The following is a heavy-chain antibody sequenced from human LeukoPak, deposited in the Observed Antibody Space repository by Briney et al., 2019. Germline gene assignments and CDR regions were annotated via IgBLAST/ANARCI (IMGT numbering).Heavy chain of an antibody. CDR3: AKDKGTEWELYEYFQH. D-gene: IGHD1-26*01. Sequence: GGSLRLSCAASGFTFDDYAMHWVRQAPGKGLEWVSGISWNSGSIGYADSVKGRFTISRDNAKNSLYLQMNSLRAEDTALYYCAKDKGTEWELYEYFQHWGQGTLVTVSS. CDR2: ISWNSGSI. J-gene: IGHJ1*01. CDR1: GFTFDDYA. V-gene: IGHV3-9*01.